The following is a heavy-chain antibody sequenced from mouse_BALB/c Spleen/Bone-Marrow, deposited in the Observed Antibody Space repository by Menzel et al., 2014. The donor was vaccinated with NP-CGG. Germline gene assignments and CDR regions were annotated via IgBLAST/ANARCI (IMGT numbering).Heavy chain of an antibody. V-gene: IGHV4-1*02. D-gene: IGHD1-1*01. CDR2: INPDSSTI. J-gene: IGHJ3*01. CDR1: GFDFSRYW. CDR3: ARLSYYGRFAY. Sequence: EVQVVESGGGLVQSGGSLKLSCAASGFDFSRYWMSWVRQAPGKGLEWIGEINPDSSTINYTPSLKDKFIISRDNAKNTLYMQMSKVRSEDTALYYCARLSYYGRFAYWGQGTLVTVSA.